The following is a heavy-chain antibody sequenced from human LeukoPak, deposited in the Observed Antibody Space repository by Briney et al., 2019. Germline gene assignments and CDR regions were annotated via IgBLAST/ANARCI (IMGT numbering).Heavy chain of an antibody. D-gene: IGHD1-7*01. V-gene: IGHV3-30*04. CDR3: AKRRGLELLYYYYMDV. CDR1: GFTFSSYA. CDR2: ISYDGSNK. J-gene: IGHJ6*03. Sequence: GGSLRLSCAASGFTFSSYAMHWVRQAPGKGLEWVAVISYDGSNKYYADSVKGRFTISRDNSKNTLFLQMNSLRAEDTAVYYCAKRRGLELLYYYYMDVWGKGTTVTVSS.